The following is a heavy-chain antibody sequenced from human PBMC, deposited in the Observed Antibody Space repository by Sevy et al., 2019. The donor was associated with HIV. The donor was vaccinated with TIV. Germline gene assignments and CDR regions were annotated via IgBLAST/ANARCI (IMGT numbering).Heavy chain of an antibody. J-gene: IGHJ4*02. CDR2: IKQDGSEK. V-gene: IGHV3-7*03. CDR1: EFTFSNYW. CDR3: AREGYYDYIWGSYRYFNDY. Sequence: GGSLRLSCAASEFTFSNYWTTWVRQAPGKGLEWVAHIKQDGSEKHYVDSVKGRFTISRDNSKNSVYLQMNSLRAEDTAVYFCAREGYYDYIWGSYRYFNDYWGQGTLVTVSS. D-gene: IGHD3-16*02.